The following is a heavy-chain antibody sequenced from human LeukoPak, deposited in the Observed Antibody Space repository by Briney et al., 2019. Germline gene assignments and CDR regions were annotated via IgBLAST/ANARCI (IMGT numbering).Heavy chain of an antibody. CDR3: ARITTVTKRRAFDI. D-gene: IGHD4-17*01. V-gene: IGHV4-61*02. CDR1: GGSISSGSYY. J-gene: IGHJ3*02. CDR2: IYTSGST. Sequence: PSETLSLTCTVSGGSISSGSYYWSWIRQPAGKGLEWIGRIYTSGSTNYNPSLKRRVTISVDTSKNQFSLKLSSVTAADPAVYYCARITTVTKRRAFDIWGQGTMVTVSS.